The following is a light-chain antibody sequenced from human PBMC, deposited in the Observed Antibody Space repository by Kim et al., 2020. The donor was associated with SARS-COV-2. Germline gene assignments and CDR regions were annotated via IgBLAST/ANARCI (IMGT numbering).Light chain of an antibody. Sequence: QSVLTQPPSASGTPGQRVTISCSGSSSNIGSNSVNWYQHLPGTAPKLIIYGHNQRPSGVPGRFSGSKSGTSASLAISGLQSEDEADYYCASWDDSLNGVIFGGGTQLTVL. CDR1: SSNIGSNS. CDR3: ASWDDSLNGVI. J-gene: IGLJ2*01. V-gene: IGLV1-44*01. CDR2: GHN.